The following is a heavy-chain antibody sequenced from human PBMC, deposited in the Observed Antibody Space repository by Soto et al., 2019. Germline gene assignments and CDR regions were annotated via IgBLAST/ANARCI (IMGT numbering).Heavy chain of an antibody. Sequence: GAVLVSSKASGCTFIGFHLLYLLQDPGQELVWVGWINPKNGATYYAQKFQARVTMTRDTSNNTVYTELRRLKSDDTAEYYMSKGLWTLGHCSCGSSYDGIDDWGQGTTVTVSS. CDR2: INPKNGAT. J-gene: IGHJ6*02. CDR3: SKGLWTLGHCSCGSSYDGIDD. CDR1: GCTFIGFH. V-gene: IGHV1-2*02. D-gene: IGHD2-15*01.